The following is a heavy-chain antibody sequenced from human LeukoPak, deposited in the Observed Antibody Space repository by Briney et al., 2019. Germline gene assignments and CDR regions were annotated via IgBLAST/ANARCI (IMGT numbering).Heavy chain of an antibody. V-gene: IGHV1-69*13. D-gene: IGHD3-22*01. CDR2: IIPIFGTA. J-gene: IGHJ4*02. CDR3: ARGGYYYDSSGYYY. CDR1: GGTFSSYA. Sequence: SVKVSCKASGGTFSSYAISWVRQAPGQGLEWMGGIIPIFGTANYAQKFQGRVTITADEPTSTAYMELSSLRSEDTAVYYCARGGYYYDSSGYYYWGQGTLVTVSS.